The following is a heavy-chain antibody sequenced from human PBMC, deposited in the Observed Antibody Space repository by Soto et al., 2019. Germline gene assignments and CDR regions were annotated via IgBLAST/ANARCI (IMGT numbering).Heavy chain of an antibody. CDR2: IYYSGST. CDR3: ARDVTMDV. V-gene: IGHV4-59*01. J-gene: IGHJ6*02. Sequence: PSETLSLTCTVSGGSISSYYWNWIRQPPGKGLEWVGYIYYSGSTNYNPSLKSRVTISVDTSKKQFSLKLSSVTAADTAVYYCARDVTMDVWGQGTTVTVSS. D-gene: IGHD2-21*02. CDR1: GGSISSYY.